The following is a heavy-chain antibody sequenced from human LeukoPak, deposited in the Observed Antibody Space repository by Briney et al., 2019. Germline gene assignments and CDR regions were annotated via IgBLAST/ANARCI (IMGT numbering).Heavy chain of an antibody. CDR1: RGSISRGGYY. J-gene: IGHJ4*02. CDR2: IYYSGST. V-gene: IGHV4-31*03. D-gene: IGHD3-22*01. Sequence: SETLSLTCTVSRGSISRGGYYWSWVRQHPGKGLEWIGYIYYSGSTYYNPSLKSRLTISVDTSKNQFSLKLSSVTAADTAVYYCARGQSHYYDSSGYPDYFDYWGQGTLVTVSS. CDR3: ARGQSHYYDSSGYPDYFDY.